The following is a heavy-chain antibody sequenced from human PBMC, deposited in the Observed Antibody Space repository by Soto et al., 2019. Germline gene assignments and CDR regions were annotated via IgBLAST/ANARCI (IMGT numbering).Heavy chain of an antibody. CDR1: GFTFSDYY. D-gene: IGHD3-22*01. V-gene: IGHV3-11*01. J-gene: IGHJ4*02. Sequence: SGGSLRLSCAASGFTFSDYYMSWIRQAPGKGLEWVSYISSSDSIIYYADSVKGRFTISRDNAKNSLSLQMNSLRAEDTAVYYCARDLGYYDSSGYFDYWGQGTLVTVSS. CDR2: ISSSDSII. CDR3: ARDLGYYDSSGYFDY.